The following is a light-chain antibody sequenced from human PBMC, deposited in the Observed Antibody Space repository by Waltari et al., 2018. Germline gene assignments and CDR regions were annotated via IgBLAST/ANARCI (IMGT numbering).Light chain of an antibody. Sequence: QSALPQPASVSGSPGQSITISCTGTSRDIGLYNCVSWYQLHPGEAPTLTLYGGNSRPSGGSTLFAGSKSGNTASLTISGLQGDDEADYFCASCTDTIPPVVFGGGTKLTVL. CDR2: GGN. CDR3: ASCTDTIPPVV. J-gene: IGLJ2*01. V-gene: IGLV2-14*01. CDR1: SRDIGLYNC.